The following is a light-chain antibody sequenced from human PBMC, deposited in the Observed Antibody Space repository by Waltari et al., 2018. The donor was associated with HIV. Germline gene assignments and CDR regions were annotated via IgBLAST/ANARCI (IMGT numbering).Light chain of an antibody. CDR1: KSNIGAGYE. J-gene: IGLJ2*01. CDR2: GNN. CDR3: QSYDSSLTTTV. Sequence: QSVLTQPPSVSGDPGQRVTISCTGSKSNIGAGYEVHWYQQVPGTDPKLLIYGNNNRASGVPDRFSGSKSGTSASLAISGLQAEDEAEYHCQSYDSSLTTTVFGGGTKLTVL. V-gene: IGLV1-40*01.